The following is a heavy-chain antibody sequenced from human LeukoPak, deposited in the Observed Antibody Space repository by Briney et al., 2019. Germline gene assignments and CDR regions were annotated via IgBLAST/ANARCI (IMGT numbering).Heavy chain of an antibody. J-gene: IGHJ3*02. CDR3: AKDRLGVTPDAFDI. V-gene: IGHV3-23*01. Sequence: GGSLRLPCAASGFTFSSYVTTWVRQAPGKSLEWVSGISGSGDSTYYADSVKGRFTISRDNSKNTLYLQMNSLRGEDTAVYYCAKDRLGVTPDAFDIWGQGTMVTVSS. CDR1: GFTFSSYV. CDR2: ISGSGDST. D-gene: IGHD3-3*01.